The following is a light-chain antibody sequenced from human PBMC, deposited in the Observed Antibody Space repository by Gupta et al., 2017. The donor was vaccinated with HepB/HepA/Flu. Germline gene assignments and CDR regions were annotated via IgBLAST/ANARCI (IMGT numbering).Light chain of an antibody. Sequence: DIQMTQSPSSLSASVGDRVTITCQSSQDISNYLNWYQQKPGKAPKLLIYDASNLETGVPSRFSGSGSETDFTFSIRSLQPEDIATYYCQQYDNLLTFGQGTRLEIK. J-gene: IGKJ5*01. V-gene: IGKV1-33*01. CDR1: QDISNY. CDR3: QQYDNLLT. CDR2: DAS.